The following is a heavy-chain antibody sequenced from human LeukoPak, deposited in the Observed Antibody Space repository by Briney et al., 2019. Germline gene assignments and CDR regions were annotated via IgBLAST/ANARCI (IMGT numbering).Heavy chain of an antibody. Sequence: SGPTLVHPTQLLTLTCTFSGFSLPTTGMRVSWIRQPPVKALEWLARIDWDDDKFYSTSLKTRLTISKDTSKNQVVLTMTNMDPVDTATYYCARLQGATIGAKWFDPWGQGTLVTVSS. CDR2: IDWDDDK. J-gene: IGHJ5*02. CDR3: ARLQGATIGAKWFDP. CDR1: GFSLPTTGMR. D-gene: IGHD4/OR15-4a*01. V-gene: IGHV2-70*04.